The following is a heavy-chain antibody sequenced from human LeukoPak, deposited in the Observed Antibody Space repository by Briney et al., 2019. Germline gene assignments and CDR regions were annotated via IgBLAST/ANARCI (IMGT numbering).Heavy chain of an antibody. CDR1: GCTFTGYY. V-gene: IGHV1-2*02. CDR2: INPNSGGT. Sequence: ASVKVSCKASGCTFTGYYMHWVRQAPGQGLEWMGWINPNSGGTNYAQKFQGRVTMTRDTSISTAYMELSRLRSDDTAVYYCARDLHYDILTGYNYWGQGTLVTVSS. CDR3: ARDLHYDILTGYNY. D-gene: IGHD3-9*01. J-gene: IGHJ4*02.